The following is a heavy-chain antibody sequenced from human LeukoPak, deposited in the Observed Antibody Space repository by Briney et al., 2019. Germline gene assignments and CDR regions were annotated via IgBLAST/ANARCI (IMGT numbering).Heavy chain of an antibody. CDR2: ISTGSSTT. CDR1: GFTFSSYA. J-gene: IGHJ4*02. CDR3: ARVAAGYSVNYFDY. Sequence: GGSLRLSCAASGFTFSSYAMSWVRQAPGKGLEWVSYISTGSSTTYYVDSVKGRFTISRDNVENSLYLQMNSLRDEDTAVYYCARVAAGYSVNYFDYWGQGTLVTVSS. V-gene: IGHV3-48*02. D-gene: IGHD4-23*01.